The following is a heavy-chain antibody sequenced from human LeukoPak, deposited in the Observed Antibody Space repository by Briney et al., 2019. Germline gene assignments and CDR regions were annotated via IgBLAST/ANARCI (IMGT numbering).Heavy chain of an antibody. Sequence: PSETLSLTCTVSGGSISSSSYYWGWIRQPPGKGLEWIGSIYYSGSTYYNPSLESRVTISVDTSKNQFSLKLSSVTAADTAVYYCARQRFRMITFGGVIVENWFDPWGQGTLVTVSS. CDR1: GGSISSSSYY. D-gene: IGHD3-16*02. J-gene: IGHJ5*02. V-gene: IGHV4-39*01. CDR2: IYYSGST. CDR3: ARQRFRMITFGGVIVENWFDP.